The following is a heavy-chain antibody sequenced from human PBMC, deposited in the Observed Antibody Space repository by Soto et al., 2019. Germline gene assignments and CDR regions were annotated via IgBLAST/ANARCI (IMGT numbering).Heavy chain of an antibody. CDR1: AFTFRSYA. J-gene: IGHJ4*02. CDR3: ARDAIYDGSGYYGSYFDY. Sequence: QVQLVESGGGVVQPGRSLRLSCAASAFTFRSYAMHWVRQAPGKGLEWVAVISYDGTYKYYADSVKGRFTISRDNSKNTLYLQMSSLRPEDTAVHYCARDAIYDGSGYYGSYFDYWGQGSLVTVSS. CDR2: ISYDGTYK. V-gene: IGHV3-30-3*01. D-gene: IGHD3-22*01.